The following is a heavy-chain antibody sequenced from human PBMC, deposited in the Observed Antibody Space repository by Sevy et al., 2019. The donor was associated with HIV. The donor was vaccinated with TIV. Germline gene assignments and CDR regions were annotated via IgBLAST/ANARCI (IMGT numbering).Heavy chain of an antibody. D-gene: IGHD3-22*01. Sequence: GGSLRLSCAASGFTFSSYWMSWVRQAPGKGLEWVANIKQDGSEKYYVDSVKGRFTISRDNAKNSLYLQVNSLRAEDTAVYYCARDGLAATYYYDSSGNHYGMDVWGQGTTVTVSS. CDR3: ARDGLAATYYYDSSGNHYGMDV. V-gene: IGHV3-7*01. J-gene: IGHJ6*02. CDR2: IKQDGSEK. CDR1: GFTFSSYW.